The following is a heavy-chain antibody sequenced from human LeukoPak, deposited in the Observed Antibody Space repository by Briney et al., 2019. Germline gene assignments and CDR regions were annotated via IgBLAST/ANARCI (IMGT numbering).Heavy chain of an antibody. V-gene: IGHV4-59*01. D-gene: IGHD6-6*01. CDR2: IYYSGST. J-gene: IGHJ4*02. CDR3: AREYSSSSPFDY. CDR1: GGSISSYY. Sequence: PSETLSLTCTVSGGSISSYYWSWIRQPPGKGLEWIGYIYYSGSTNYNPSLKSRVTISVDTSKNQFSLNLSSVTAADTAVYYCAREYSSSSPFDYWGQGTLVTVSS.